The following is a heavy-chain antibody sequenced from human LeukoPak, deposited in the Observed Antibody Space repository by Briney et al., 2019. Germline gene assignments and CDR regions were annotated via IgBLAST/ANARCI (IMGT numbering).Heavy chain of an antibody. CDR3: ARVLRPHYYGRDNAFDI. J-gene: IGHJ3*02. V-gene: IGHV4-61*08. Sequence: KPSETLSLTCTVSGGSVSNADYYWSWIRHPPGKTLEWIGYIYHTGSNNYKYSLKSRVTISLDTSKNQFSLKLSSVTAADTAVYYCARVLRPHYYGRDNAFDIWGQGTMVTVSS. CDR2: IYHTGSN. CDR1: GGSVSNADYY. D-gene: IGHD3-10*02.